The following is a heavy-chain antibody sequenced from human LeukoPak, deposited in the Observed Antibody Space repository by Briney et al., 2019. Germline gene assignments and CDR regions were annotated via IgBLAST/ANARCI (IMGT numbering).Heavy chain of an antibody. CDR1: GGSFSGYY. CDR3: ARGGYGHILNPYYFDY. J-gene: IGHJ4*02. D-gene: IGHD5-12*01. Sequence: PSETLSLTCAVYGGSFSGYYWSWIRQPPGKGLEWIGEINHSGSTNYYPSLKSRVTISVDTSKNQFSLKLSSVTAADTAVYYCARGGYGHILNPYYFDYWGQGTLVTVSS. CDR2: INHSGST. V-gene: IGHV4-34*01.